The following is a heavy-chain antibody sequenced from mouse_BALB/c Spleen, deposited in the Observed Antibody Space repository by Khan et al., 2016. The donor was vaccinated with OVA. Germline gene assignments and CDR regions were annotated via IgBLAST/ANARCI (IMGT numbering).Heavy chain of an antibody. J-gene: IGHJ4*01. CDR2: INTYTGEP. V-gene: IGHV9-3-1*01. D-gene: IGHD2-3*01. Sequence: QIQLVQSGPELKKPGETVKISCKASGYTFTNNGMNWAKQAPGKGLKWMGWINTYTGEPTYAADFKGRFAFSLETSASTAYLQINNLRNEDTSTYFGARVGYSGTMDYWGQGTSVTVSS. CDR3: ARVGYSGTMDY. CDR1: GYTFTNNG.